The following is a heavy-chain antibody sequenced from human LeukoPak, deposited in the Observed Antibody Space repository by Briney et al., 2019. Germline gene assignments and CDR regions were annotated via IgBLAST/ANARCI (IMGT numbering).Heavy chain of an antibody. V-gene: IGHV4-59*01. CDR1: GGSISSYY. Sequence: PSETLSLTCTVSGGSISSYYWSWIRQPPGKGLEWTGYIYYSGSTNYNPSLKSRVTISVDTSKNQFSLKLSSVTAADTAGYYCARVSRRYSSGWYPLYYFDYWGQGTLVTVSS. CDR3: ARVSRRYSSGWYPLYYFDY. J-gene: IGHJ4*02. D-gene: IGHD6-19*01. CDR2: IYYSGST.